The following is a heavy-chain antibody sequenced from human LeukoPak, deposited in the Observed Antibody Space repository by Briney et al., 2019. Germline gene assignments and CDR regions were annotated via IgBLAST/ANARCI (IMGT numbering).Heavy chain of an antibody. Sequence: PSETLSLTCAVYGGSFSGYYWSWIRQPPGKGLEWIGEINHSGSTNYNPSLKSRVTISVDTSKNQFSLKLSSATAADTAVYYCARGQPYYDFWSGSATNFDYWGQGTLVTVSS. V-gene: IGHV4-34*01. CDR3: ARGQPYYDFWSGSATNFDY. CDR1: GGSFSGYY. CDR2: INHSGST. D-gene: IGHD3-3*01. J-gene: IGHJ4*02.